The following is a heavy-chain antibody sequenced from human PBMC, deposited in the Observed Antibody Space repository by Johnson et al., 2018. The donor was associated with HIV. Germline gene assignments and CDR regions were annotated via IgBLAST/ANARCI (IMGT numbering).Heavy chain of an antibody. D-gene: IGHD2-15*01. CDR1: GFTFDDYA. CDR2: ISYDGSSK. J-gene: IGHJ3*01. Sequence: QVQLVESGGGLVQPGGSLRLSCAASGFTFDDYAMSWVRQAPGKGLEWVAVISYDGSSKYYADSVKGRFTLSGDNSKNTLYLQMHGLRPEDTAVYFCARILLGYCRAWGQGTMVTVSS. V-gene: IGHV3-30-3*01. CDR3: ARILLGYCRA.